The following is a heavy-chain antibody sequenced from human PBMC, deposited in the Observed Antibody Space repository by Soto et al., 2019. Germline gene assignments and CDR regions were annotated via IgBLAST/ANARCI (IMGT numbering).Heavy chain of an antibody. CDR3: AKVKSSIWYYDAFDI. D-gene: IGHD6-13*01. J-gene: IGHJ3*02. Sequence: GGSLRLSCAASGFTFSSYAMSWVRQAPGKGLEWVSGITGSGDNSYYADSVKGRFTISRDNSKNTLYLQMNSLRAEDTAVYYCAKVKSSIWYYDAFDIWGQGTMVTVSS. CDR2: ITGSGDNS. V-gene: IGHV3-23*01. CDR1: GFTFSSYA.